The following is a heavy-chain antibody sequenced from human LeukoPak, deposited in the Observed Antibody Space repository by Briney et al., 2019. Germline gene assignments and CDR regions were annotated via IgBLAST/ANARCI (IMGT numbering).Heavy chain of an antibody. CDR2: ISAYNGNT. J-gene: IGHJ4*02. D-gene: IGHD6-19*01. Sequence: ASVKVSCKASGYTFTSYGISWVRQAPGQGREWMGWISAYNGNTNYAQKLQGRVTMTTDTSTSTAYMELRSLRADDTAVYYCARIAVTGSFDYWGQGTLVTVSS. CDR3: ARIAVTGSFDY. CDR1: GYTFTSYG. V-gene: IGHV1-18*01.